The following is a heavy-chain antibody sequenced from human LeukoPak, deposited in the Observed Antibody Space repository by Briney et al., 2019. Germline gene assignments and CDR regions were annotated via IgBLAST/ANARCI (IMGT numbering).Heavy chain of an antibody. V-gene: IGHV4-59*01. CDR3: ARAGSYRLTTTL. CDR1: GGSISPYY. Sequence: SETLSLTCAVSGGSISPYYWMWIRQPPGKGLEWIGYISYSGSTSFNPSLKSRVTISLDTSPNQVSLKLRSVTAADTAVYYCARAGSYRLTTTLWGQGTLVTVSS. CDR2: ISYSGST. D-gene: IGHD4-17*01. J-gene: IGHJ4*02.